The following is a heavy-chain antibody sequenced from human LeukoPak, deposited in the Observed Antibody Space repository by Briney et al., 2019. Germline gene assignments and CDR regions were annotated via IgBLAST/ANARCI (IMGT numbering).Heavy chain of an antibody. CDR3: ARGYCSGGSCYYSDY. V-gene: IGHV1-69*05. CDR1: GGTFSSYA. J-gene: IGHJ4*02. Sequence: SVKVSCKASGGTFSSYAISWVRQAPGQGLEWMGRIIPIFGTANYAQKFQGRVTITTDESTSTAYMELSSLRSEDTAVYYCARGYCSGGSCYYSDYWGQGTLVTVSS. D-gene: IGHD2-15*01. CDR2: IIPIFGTA.